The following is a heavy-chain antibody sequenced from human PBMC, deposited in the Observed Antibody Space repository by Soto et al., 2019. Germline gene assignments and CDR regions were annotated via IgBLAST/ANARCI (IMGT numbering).Heavy chain of an antibody. CDR1: GFPFINYA. CDR2: ISGSGGRT. CDR3: AKEGVRDSSISLYFFDQ. Sequence: EVHLLDSGGGSVQPGGSLRLSCAASGFPFINYAMHWVRQAPGKGLEWVSAISGSGGRTYYGDSVKGRFTISRDNSEDTLYLHMNRLTAEDTAVYFCAKEGVRDSSISLYFFDQWGQGTLVTVSS. D-gene: IGHD3-10*01. V-gene: IGHV3-23*01. J-gene: IGHJ4*02.